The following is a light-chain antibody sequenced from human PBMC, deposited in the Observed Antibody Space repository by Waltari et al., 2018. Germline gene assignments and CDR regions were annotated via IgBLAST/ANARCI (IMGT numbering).Light chain of an antibody. J-gene: IGLJ1*01. Sequence: QSALTQPASVSGSPGQSITISCAGSSSDVGAYNYVSWYQQHPGQAPRLIIYDVSNRPSGVSNRFSGSRSGNTASLTISGLQAEDEADYYCASYTTSDSYVFGTGTEVTVL. CDR1: SSDVGAYNY. CDR3: ASYTTSDSYV. V-gene: IGLV2-14*03. CDR2: DVS.